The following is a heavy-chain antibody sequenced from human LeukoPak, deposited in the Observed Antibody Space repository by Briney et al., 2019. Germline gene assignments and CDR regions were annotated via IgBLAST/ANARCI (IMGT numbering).Heavy chain of an antibody. Sequence: GGSLRLSCAASGFTFSSYAMHWVRQAPGKGLERVSYINSGSTLMYYAHSVKGRFTISRDNAKNSLYLQMNSLRVEDTALYYCARWNLYTGSGNYRYSFDSWGQGTLVTVSS. CDR1: GFTFSSYA. J-gene: IGHJ4*02. D-gene: IGHD3-10*01. CDR2: INSGSTLM. V-gene: IGHV3-21*05. CDR3: ARWNLYTGSGNYRYSFDS.